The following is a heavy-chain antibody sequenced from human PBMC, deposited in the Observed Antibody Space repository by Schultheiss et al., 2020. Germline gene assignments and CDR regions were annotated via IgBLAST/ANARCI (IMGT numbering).Heavy chain of an antibody. J-gene: IGHJ5*02. V-gene: IGHV1-69*05. CDR3: ARAGVAGNGNYDWFDP. CDR1: GGIFNNYT. D-gene: IGHD4-17*01. Sequence: SVKVSCEASGGIFNNYTFSWVRQAPGQGLEWMGGIIPIFGTANYAQKFQGRVTMTRNTSISTAYMELSSLRSEDTAVYFCARAGVAGNGNYDWFDPWGQGTLVTVSS. CDR2: IIPIFGTA.